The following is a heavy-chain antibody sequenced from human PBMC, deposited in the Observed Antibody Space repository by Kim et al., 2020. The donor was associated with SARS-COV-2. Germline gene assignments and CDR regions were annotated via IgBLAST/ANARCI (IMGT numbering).Heavy chain of an antibody. D-gene: IGHD4-17*01. CDR3: ARESPDYGARGAFDI. V-gene: IGHV4-39*07. CDR1: GGSISSSSYY. CDR2: IYYSGST. J-gene: IGHJ3*02. Sequence: SETLSLTCTVSGGSISSSSYYWGWIRQPPGKGLEWIGSIYYSGSTYYNPSLKSRVTISVDTSKNQFSLKLSSVTAADTAVYYCARESPDYGARGAFDIWGQGTMVSLF.